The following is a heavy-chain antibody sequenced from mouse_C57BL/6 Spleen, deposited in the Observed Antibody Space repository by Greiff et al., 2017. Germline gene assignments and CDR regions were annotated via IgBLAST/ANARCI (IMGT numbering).Heavy chain of an antibody. V-gene: IGHV14-4*01. CDR3: TTDGYSWFAY. D-gene: IGHD2-3*01. CDR1: GFNIKDDY. J-gene: IGHJ3*01. Sequence: EVQLQESGAELVRPGASVKLSCTASGFNIKDDYMHWVKQRPEQGLEWIGWIDPENGDTDYASKFQGKATITADTSSNTAYLQSSSLTSEDAAVYYCTTDGYSWFAYWGQGTLVTVSA. CDR2: IDPENGDT.